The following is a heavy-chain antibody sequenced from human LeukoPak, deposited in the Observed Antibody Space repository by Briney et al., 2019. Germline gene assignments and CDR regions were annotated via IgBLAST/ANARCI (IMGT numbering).Heavy chain of an antibody. Sequence: SETLSRTCAVYGVSFSGYYWNWIRQSPGKGLEWIGEINHSGSTNYNPSLKSRVTISVDTSKNQFSLKLSSVTAADTAVYYCAKTPNAFVRGGYYFDSWGQGTLVTVSS. CDR3: AKTPNAFVRGGYYFDS. CDR2: INHSGST. J-gene: IGHJ4*02. CDR1: GVSFSGYY. D-gene: IGHD6-6*01. V-gene: IGHV4-34*01.